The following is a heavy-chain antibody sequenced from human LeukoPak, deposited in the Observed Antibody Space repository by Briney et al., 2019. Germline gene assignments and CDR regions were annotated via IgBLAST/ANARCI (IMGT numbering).Heavy chain of an antibody. Sequence: ASVKVSCKASGYTFTSYYMHWVRQAPGQGLEWMGIINPSGGSTSYAQKFQGRVTMTRDTSTSTVYMELSSLRSEDTAVYYCARDGYCGGDCYPNFDYWGQGTLVTVSS. J-gene: IGHJ4*02. CDR2: INPSGGST. V-gene: IGHV1-46*01. D-gene: IGHD2-21*02. CDR3: ARDGYCGGDCYPNFDY. CDR1: GYTFTSYY.